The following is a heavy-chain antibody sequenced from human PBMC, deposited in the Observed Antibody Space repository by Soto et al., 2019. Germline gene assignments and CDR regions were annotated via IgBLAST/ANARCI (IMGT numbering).Heavy chain of an antibody. J-gene: IGHJ4*02. CDR1: GGSINSGDYY. Sequence: QLQLQESGPGLVKPSETLSLTCTVSGGSINSGDYYWGWLRQAPGKGLEWIGSIYYSGSTYYNPSLKSRVTISVDTSKNQFSLKLTSVTAADTAVYYCASARTTVTYFDYWGQGPLVTVSS. D-gene: IGHD4-17*01. CDR3: ASARTTVTYFDY. V-gene: IGHV4-39*01. CDR2: IYYSGST.